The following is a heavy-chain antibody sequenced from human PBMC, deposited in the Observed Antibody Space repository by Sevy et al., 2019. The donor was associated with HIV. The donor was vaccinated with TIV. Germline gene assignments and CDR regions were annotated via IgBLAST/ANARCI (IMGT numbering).Heavy chain of an antibody. CDR1: GFTFDDYG. J-gene: IGHJ3*02. V-gene: IGHV3-20*04. CDR3: ARSYSSGWYHAFDI. CDR2: INWNGGST. D-gene: IGHD6-19*01. Sequence: GGSLRLSCAASGFTFDDYGMNWVRQAPGKGLEWASGINWNGGSTGYADSVKGRFTISRDNAKNSLYLQMNSLRAEDTALYYCARSYSSGWYHAFDIWGRGTMVTVSS.